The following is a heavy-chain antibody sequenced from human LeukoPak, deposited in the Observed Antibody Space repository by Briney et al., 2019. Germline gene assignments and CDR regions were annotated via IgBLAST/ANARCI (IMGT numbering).Heavy chain of an antibody. CDR1: GFTVSSNY. CDR2: IYSGGST. J-gene: IGHJ6*02. V-gene: IGHV3-66*01. D-gene: IGHD3-22*01. CDR3: ARDLYDSSGYSNYYYYYGMDV. Sequence: GGSLGLSCAASGFTVSSNYMSWVRQAPGKGLEWVSVIYSGGSTYYADSVKGRFTISRDNSKNTLYLQMNSLRAEDTAVYYCARDLYDSSGYSNYYYYYGMDVWGQGTTVTVSS.